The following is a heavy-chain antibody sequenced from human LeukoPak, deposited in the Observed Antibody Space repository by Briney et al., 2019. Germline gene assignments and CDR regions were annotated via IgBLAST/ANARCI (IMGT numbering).Heavy chain of an antibody. J-gene: IGHJ4*02. CDR3: ARGSVLYSSSGSVVNDY. CDR2: ISSSSSYI. D-gene: IGHD6-6*01. Sequence: KPGGSLRLSCAASGFTFDDYGMSWVRQAPGKGLEWVSSISSSSSYIYYADSVKGRFTISRDNAKNSLYLQMNSLRAEDTAVYYCARGSVLYSSSGSVVNDYWGQGTLVTVSS. CDR1: GFTFDDYG. V-gene: IGHV3-21*01.